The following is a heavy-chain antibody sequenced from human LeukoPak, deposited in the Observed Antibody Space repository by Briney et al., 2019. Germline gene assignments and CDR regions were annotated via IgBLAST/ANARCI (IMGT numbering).Heavy chain of an antibody. J-gene: IGHJ4*02. V-gene: IGHV5-51*01. CDR1: GYSFTSYW. Sequence: LGESLKISCKGSGYSFTSYWIGWVRQMPGKGLEWMGIIYPGDSDTRYSPSFQGQVTISADKSISTAYLQWSSLKASDTAMYYCARHPVPAAIGIYFDYWGQGTLVTVSS. D-gene: IGHD2-2*02. CDR2: IYPGDSDT. CDR3: ARHPVPAAIGIYFDY.